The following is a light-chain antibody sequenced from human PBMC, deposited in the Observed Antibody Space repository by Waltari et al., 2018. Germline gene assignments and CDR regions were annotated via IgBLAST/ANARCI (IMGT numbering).Light chain of an antibody. CDR3: SSYSSSTTRV. CDR1: SSDFGAYKY. J-gene: IGLJ3*02. Sequence: QSALTQPASVSGSPGQSVSISCTGTSSDFGAYKYVSWYQQHPGKAPKLIIYDVSDRPSGVSDRFPGSKSGNTASLIISGLQAEDEADYYCSSYSSSTTRVFGGGTKLTVL. CDR2: DVS. V-gene: IGLV2-14*03.